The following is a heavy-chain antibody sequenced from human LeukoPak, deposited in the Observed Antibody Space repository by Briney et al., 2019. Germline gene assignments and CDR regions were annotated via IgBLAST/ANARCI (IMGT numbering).Heavy chain of an antibody. D-gene: IGHD6-13*01. J-gene: IGHJ4*02. V-gene: IGHV3-7*03. CDR1: GFTFSSYW. Sequence: PGGSLRLSCAASGFTFSSYWMNWARQAPGKGLEWVASINHNGNVNYYVDSVKGRFTISRDNAKNSLYLQMSNLRAEDTAVYYCARFLRSSSFFDYWGQGTLVTVSS. CDR3: ARFLRSSSFFDY. CDR2: INHNGNVN.